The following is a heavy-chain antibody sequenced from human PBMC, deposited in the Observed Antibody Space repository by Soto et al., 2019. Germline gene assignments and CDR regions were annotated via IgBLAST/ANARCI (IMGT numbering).Heavy chain of an antibody. Sequence: EAQLVESGGGLVQPGGALGLSWAASGFTVGNNYMSWVRQAPGKGLEWVSLIYSTGSPFYADSVKDRFIISRDSSKNTLYLQMNSLRVEDTAVYYCAGHSHKDYWGQGALVTVSS. J-gene: IGHJ4*02. CDR2: IYSTGSP. CDR1: GFTVGNNY. CDR3: AGHSHKDY. V-gene: IGHV3-66*04.